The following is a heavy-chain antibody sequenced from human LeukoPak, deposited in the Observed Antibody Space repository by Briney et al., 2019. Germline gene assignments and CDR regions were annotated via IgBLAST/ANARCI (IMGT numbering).Heavy chain of an antibody. Sequence: GGSLRLSCAASGFTFSSYWMSWVRQAPGKGLEWVANIKQDGSEKYYVDSVKGRFTISRDNAKNSLYLQMNSLRAEDTAVYYCARDFLYYPEAAFDIWGQGTMVTVSS. V-gene: IGHV3-7*03. CDR1: GFTFSSYW. CDR3: ARDFLYYPEAAFDI. D-gene: IGHD3-10*01. J-gene: IGHJ3*02. CDR2: IKQDGSEK.